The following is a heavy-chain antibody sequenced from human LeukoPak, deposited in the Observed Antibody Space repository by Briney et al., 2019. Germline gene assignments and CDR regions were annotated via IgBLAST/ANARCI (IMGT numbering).Heavy chain of an antibody. V-gene: IGHV4-30-4*08. CDR1: GGSLSSGDYY. J-gene: IGHJ3*02. CDR2: IYYSGST. CDR3: ARAAYYYDSSGYYPDAFDI. Sequence: SETLSLTCTVSGGSLSSGDYYWSWIRQPPGKGLEWIGYIYYSGSTYYNPSLKSRVTISVDTSKNQFSLKLSSVTAADTAVYYCARAAYYYDSSGYYPDAFDIWGQGTMVTVSS. D-gene: IGHD3-22*01.